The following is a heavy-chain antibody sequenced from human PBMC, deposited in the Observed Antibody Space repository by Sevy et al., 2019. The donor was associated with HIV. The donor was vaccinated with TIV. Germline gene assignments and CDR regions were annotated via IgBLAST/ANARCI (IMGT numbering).Heavy chain of an antibody. CDR2: ISSSSSYI. Sequence: GGSLRLSCAASGFTFSSYSMNWVRQAPGKGLEWVSSISSSSSYIYYADSVKGRFTISRDNAKNSLYLQMNSLRAEATAVYYCARRSNTVTTSGEVFDRGFDYWGQGTLVTVSS. CDR1: GFTFSSYS. D-gene: IGHD4-4*01. J-gene: IGHJ4*02. V-gene: IGHV3-21*01. CDR3: ARRSNTVTTSGEVFDRGFDY.